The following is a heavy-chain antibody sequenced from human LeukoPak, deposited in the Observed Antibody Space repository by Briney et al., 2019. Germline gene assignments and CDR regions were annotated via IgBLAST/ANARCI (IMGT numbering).Heavy chain of an antibody. D-gene: IGHD1-26*01. Sequence: QSGGSLRLSCAASGFNFDDYAMDWVRQAPGKGLEWVSLISGNGGSTHYADSVKGRFTISRDSSKNSLYLQMNSLRSEDTALYYCAKDMGSDSYYRPFDYWGQGTLVTVSS. CDR1: GFNFDDYA. V-gene: IGHV3-43*02. J-gene: IGHJ4*02. CDR3: AKDMGSDSYYRPFDY. CDR2: ISGNGGST.